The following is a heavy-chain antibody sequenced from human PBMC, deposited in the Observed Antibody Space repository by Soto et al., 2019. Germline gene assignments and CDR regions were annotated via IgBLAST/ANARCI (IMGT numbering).Heavy chain of an antibody. V-gene: IGHV1-69*01. D-gene: IGHD5-12*01. CDR2: IIPLYGTA. J-gene: IGHJ4*02. Sequence: QVQLVQSGAEVKKPGSSVKVSCKASGGTFSSFGFNWVRQAPGQGLEWMRGIIPLYGTANHAQRFQGRVTISADESTSQVYMELISLRSEDTAIYYCARDRSMDGYNSRSFDYWGQGTLVTVSS. CDR3: ARDRSMDGYNSRSFDY. CDR1: GGTFSSFG.